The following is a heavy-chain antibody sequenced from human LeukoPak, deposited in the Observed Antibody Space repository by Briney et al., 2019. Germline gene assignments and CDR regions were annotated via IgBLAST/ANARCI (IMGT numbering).Heavy chain of an antibody. Sequence: PSETLSLTCAVYGGSFSGYYWSWIRQPPGKGLEWIGEINHSGSTNYNPSLKSRVTMSVDTSKNQFSLKLSSVTAADTAVYYCARDLGVGATTQDWFDPWGQGTLVTVSS. CDR3: ARDLGVGATTQDWFDP. D-gene: IGHD1-26*01. CDR2: INHSGST. J-gene: IGHJ5*02. CDR1: GGSFSGYY. V-gene: IGHV4-34*01.